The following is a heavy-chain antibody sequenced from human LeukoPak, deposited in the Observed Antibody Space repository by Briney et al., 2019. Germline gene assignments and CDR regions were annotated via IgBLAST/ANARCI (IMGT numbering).Heavy chain of an antibody. D-gene: IGHD4-17*01. CDR1: GGSISSYY. V-gene: IGHV4-4*07. J-gene: IGHJ4*02. CDR2: IYTSGST. Sequence: SETLSLTCTVSGGSISSYYWSWIRQPAGKGLEWIGRIYTSGSTNYNPSLKSRVTMSVDTSKNQFSLKLSSVTAADTAVYYCARREWDYGDYVTDYWGQGTLVTVSS. CDR3: ARREWDYGDYVTDY.